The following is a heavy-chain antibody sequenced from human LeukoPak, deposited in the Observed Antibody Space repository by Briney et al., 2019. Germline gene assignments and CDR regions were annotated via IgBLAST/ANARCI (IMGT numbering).Heavy chain of an antibody. CDR1: GFTFSSYS. J-gene: IGHJ4*02. D-gene: IGHD4-17*01. CDR2: ISSSSTI. CDR3: ARDPDRDYGDYTSDY. Sequence: GGSLRLSCAASGFTFSSYSMNWVRQAPGKGLEWVSYISSSSTIYYADSVKGRFTISRDNAKNSLYLQMNNLRAEDTAVYYCARDPDRDYGDYTSDYWGQGTLVTVSS. V-gene: IGHV3-48*01.